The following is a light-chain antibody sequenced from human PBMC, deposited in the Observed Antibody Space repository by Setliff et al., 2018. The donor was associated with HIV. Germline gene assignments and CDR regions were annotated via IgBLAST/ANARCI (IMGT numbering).Light chain of an antibody. V-gene: IGLV3-21*04. Sequence: ELTQPPSVSVAPGKTARITCGGNNIGSKTVHWYQQKPAQAPVLVIYYDRDRPSGIPERFSGSNSGNTATLTISRVEAGDEADYYCQVWDSSNNHPVFGGGTKVTVL. CDR3: QVWDSSNNHPV. CDR2: YDR. J-gene: IGLJ2*01. CDR1: NIGSKT.